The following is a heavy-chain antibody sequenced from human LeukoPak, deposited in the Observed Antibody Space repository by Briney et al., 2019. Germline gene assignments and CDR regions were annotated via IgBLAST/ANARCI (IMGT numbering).Heavy chain of an antibody. V-gene: IGHV4-39*01. CDR1: GGSISSSSYY. CDR3: ARHNCDCGDFYFDY. J-gene: IGHJ4*02. Sequence: SETLSLTCTVSGGSISSSSYYWGWIRQPPGKGLEWIGSGYYSGSTYYNPSLKSRVTISVDTSKNQFPLKLSSVTAADTAVYYCARHNCDCGDFYFDYWGRGTLIPVS. CDR2: GYYSGST. D-gene: IGHD4-17*01.